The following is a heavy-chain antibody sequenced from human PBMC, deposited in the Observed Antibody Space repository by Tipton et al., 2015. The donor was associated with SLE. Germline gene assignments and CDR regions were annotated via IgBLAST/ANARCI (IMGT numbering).Heavy chain of an antibody. CDR3: AKDYNYGSYDAFDI. D-gene: IGHD1-26*01. Sequence: AVSGFIFSDYYMGWIRQAPGKGLEWVSYISHSGTKIYYADSVKGRFTISRDNAKNSLSLQMNSLRAEDTAVYYCAKDYNYGSYDAFDIWGQGTMVTVSS. CDR2: ISHSGTKI. J-gene: IGHJ3*02. V-gene: IGHV3-11*01. CDR1: GFIFSDYY.